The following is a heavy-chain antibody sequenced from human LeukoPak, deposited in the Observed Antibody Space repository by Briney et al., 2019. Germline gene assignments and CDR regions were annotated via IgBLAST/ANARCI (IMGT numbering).Heavy chain of an antibody. CDR2: IYYSGGT. D-gene: IGHD3-22*01. V-gene: IGHV4-34*01. CDR3: VNYYDSSDYQQPNHFDY. J-gene: IGHJ4*02. CDR1: GGSFSGYY. Sequence: SETLSLTCAVYGGSFSGYYWSWIRQPPGKGLDWIGSIYYSGGTYYNPSLKSRFTISVDTSKNQFSLKLSSVTAADTAVYYCVNYYDSSDYQQPNHFDYWGQGTLVTVSS.